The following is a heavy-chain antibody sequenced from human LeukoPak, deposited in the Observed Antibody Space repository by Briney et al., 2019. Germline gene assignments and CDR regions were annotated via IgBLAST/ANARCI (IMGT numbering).Heavy chain of an antibody. Sequence: SETLSLTCTVSGGPISSGGYYWSWIRQHPGKGLEWIGYIYYSGSTYYNPSLKSRVTISVDTSKNQFSLKLSSVTAADTAVYYCARGSYDFWNWFDPWGQGTLVTVSS. CDR1: GGPISSGGYY. D-gene: IGHD3-3*01. J-gene: IGHJ5*02. V-gene: IGHV4-31*03. CDR3: ARGSYDFWNWFDP. CDR2: IYYSGST.